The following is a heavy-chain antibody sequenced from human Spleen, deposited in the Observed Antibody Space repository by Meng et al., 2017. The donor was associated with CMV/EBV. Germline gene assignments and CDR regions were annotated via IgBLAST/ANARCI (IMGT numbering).Heavy chain of an antibody. Sequence: CADYGLTFSSNAMSWVRQAPGKGLEWVSAISGSGGSTYYADSVKGRFTISRDNSKNTLYLQMNTLRAEDTAVYYCAKDLDWTYNWFDPWGQGTLVTVSS. CDR3: AKDLDWTYNWFDP. D-gene: IGHD3/OR15-3a*01. J-gene: IGHJ5*02. CDR2: ISGSGGST. CDR1: GLTFSSNA. V-gene: IGHV3-23*01.